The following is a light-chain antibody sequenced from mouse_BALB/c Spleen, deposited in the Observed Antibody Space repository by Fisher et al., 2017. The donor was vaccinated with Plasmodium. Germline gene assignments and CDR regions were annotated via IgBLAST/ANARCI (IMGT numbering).Light chain of an antibody. V-gene: IGKV1-135*01. J-gene: IGKJ1*01. CDR2: LVS. Sequence: DIVLTQSTLTLSVTVGQPASISCKSSQSLLDSDGKTYLSWFLQRPGQSPKRLIYLVSKLDSGVPDRFTGSGSGTDFTLKISRVEAEDLGIYYCWQGTHSWTFDGGTNLEIK. CDR1: QSLLDSDGKTY. CDR3: WQGTHSWT.